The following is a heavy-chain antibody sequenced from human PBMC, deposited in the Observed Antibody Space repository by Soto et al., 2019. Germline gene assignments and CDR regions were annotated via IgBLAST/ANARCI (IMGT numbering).Heavy chain of an antibody. Sequence: VQLVESGGGVVQPGRSLRLSCVDSGLTFNNSGMHWVRQAPGKGLEWLALISNDGSERYYSEAVKGRFTISRENSKNTLHLQRNSLRVEDTAIYYCAKDGARGSVVDPWGQGTLVTVSP. D-gene: IGHD3-16*01. CDR2: ISNDGSER. CDR1: GLTFNNSG. CDR3: AKDGARGSVVDP. V-gene: IGHV3-30*18. J-gene: IGHJ5*02.